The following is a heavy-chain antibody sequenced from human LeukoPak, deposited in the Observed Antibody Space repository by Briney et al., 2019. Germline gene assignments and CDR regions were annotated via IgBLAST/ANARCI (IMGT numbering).Heavy chain of an antibody. D-gene: IGHD3-10*01. CDR2: INPNSGGT. Sequence: GASVKVSCKASGYTFTGYYMHWVRQAPGQGLEWMGWINPNSGGTNYAQKFPGRVTMTRDTSISTAYMELSRLRSDDTAVYYCACHRDYYGSGSYLAFDIWGQGTMVTVSS. CDR1: GYTFTGYY. CDR3: ACHRDYYGSGSYLAFDI. V-gene: IGHV1-2*02. J-gene: IGHJ3*02.